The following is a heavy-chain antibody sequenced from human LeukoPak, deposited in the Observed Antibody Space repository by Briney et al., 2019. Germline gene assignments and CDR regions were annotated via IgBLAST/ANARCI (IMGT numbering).Heavy chain of an antibody. V-gene: IGHV3-33*01. D-gene: IGHD3-22*01. Sequence: GRSLRLSCAASGFTFSSYGMHWVRQAPGKGLEWVAVIWYDGSNKYYADSVKGRFTISRDNSKNTLYLQMNSLRAEDTAVYYCVRVYETNGYLYWGQGSLVTVSS. CDR2: IWYDGSNK. CDR1: GFTFSSYG. J-gene: IGHJ4*02. CDR3: VRVYETNGYLY.